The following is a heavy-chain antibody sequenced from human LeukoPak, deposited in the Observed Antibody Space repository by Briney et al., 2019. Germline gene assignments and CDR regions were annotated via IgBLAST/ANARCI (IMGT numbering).Heavy chain of an antibody. D-gene: IGHD3-22*01. CDR3: VKDMKRNIIVPEFES. V-gene: IGHV3-9*03. CDR1: GFTFTFRSYW. CDR2: ISWNGVDI. Sequence: GGSLRLSCTASGFTFTFRSYWMHWVRQAPGKGLEWVSGISWNGVDIVYADSVKGRFTISRDNAKNSLYSQMNSLRPEDMAVYYCVKDMKRNIIVPEFESWGQGTLVTVSS. J-gene: IGHJ4*02.